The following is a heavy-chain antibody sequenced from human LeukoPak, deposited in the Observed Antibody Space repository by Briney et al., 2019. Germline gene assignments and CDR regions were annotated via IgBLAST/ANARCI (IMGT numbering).Heavy chain of an antibody. J-gene: IGHJ3*02. Sequence: TGGSLRLSCAASGFTFSSDAMSWVRQAPGKGLEWVSTISGGGTTYYSDSVKGRFTISRDNSKNTLYLQMNSLRAEDTAVYYCARYYGSGSYYVPRAFDIWGQGTMVTVSS. D-gene: IGHD3-10*01. CDR3: ARYYGSGSYYVPRAFDI. V-gene: IGHV3-23*01. CDR2: ISGGGTT. CDR1: GFTFSSDA.